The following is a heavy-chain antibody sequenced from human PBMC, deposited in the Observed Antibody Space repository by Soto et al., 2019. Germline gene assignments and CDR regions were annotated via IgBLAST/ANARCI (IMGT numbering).Heavy chain of an antibody. Sequence: QVQLVQSGAEVKKPGASVKVSCRASGYTFTSYDINWVRQATGQGLEWMGWMNPNSGNTGYAQKFQVRVTMTRNTSISTAYMELSSLTSDDTAVYYCARSTNAYGDRHWGQGTLVTVSS. CDR1: GYTFTSYD. CDR3: ARSTNAYGDRH. J-gene: IGHJ4*02. V-gene: IGHV1-8*01. D-gene: IGHD4-17*01. CDR2: MNPNSGNT.